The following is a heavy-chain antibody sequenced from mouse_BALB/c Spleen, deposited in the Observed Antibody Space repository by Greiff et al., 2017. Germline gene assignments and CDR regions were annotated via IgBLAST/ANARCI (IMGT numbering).Heavy chain of an antibody. Sequence: QVHVKQSGAELAKPGASVKMSCKASGYTFTSYWMHWVKQRPGQGLEWIGYINPSTGYTEYNQKFKDKATLTADKSSSTAYMQLSSLTSEDSAVYYCARRGYGYAMDYWGQGTSVTVSS. CDR3: ARRGYGYAMDY. J-gene: IGHJ4*01. CDR1: GYTFTSYW. V-gene: IGHV1-7*01. D-gene: IGHD2-10*02. CDR2: INPSTGYT.